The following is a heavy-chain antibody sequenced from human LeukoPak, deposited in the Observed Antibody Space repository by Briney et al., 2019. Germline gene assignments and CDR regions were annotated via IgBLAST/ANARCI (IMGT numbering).Heavy chain of an antibody. J-gene: IGHJ6*04. V-gene: IGHV3-33*01. Sequence: GGSLRLSCAASGFTFSSYGMHWVRQAPGKGLEWVAVIWYDGSNKYYADSVKGRFTISRDNSKNTLYLQMNSLRAEDTAVYYCARDRCSSTSCPYYYYGMDAWGKGTTVTVSS. CDR3: ARDRCSSTSCPYYYYGMDA. CDR2: IWYDGSNK. CDR1: GFTFSSYG. D-gene: IGHD2-2*01.